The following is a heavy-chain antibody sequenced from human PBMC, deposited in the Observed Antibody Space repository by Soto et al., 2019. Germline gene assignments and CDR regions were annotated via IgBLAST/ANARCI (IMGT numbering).Heavy chain of an antibody. CDR1: GGTFSSYS. CDR3: AGVGGRHSGGIDY. D-gene: IGHD1-26*01. J-gene: IGHJ4*02. V-gene: IGHV1-69*01. Sequence: QVQLVQSGAEVKKPGSSVKVSCKASGGTFSSYSINWVRQAPGQGLEWMGEIIPIFGTANYAQKFQGRVTIAADESTSTAYLELSSLRSEDTAVYYCAGVGGRHSGGIDYWGQGTLVTVSS. CDR2: IIPIFGTA.